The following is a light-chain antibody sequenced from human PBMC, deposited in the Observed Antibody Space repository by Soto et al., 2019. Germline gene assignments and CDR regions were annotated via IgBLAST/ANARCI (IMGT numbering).Light chain of an antibody. CDR1: TSNMGNNY. CDR2: DDK. Sequence: QSVLTQPPSVSAAPGQRITISCSGSTSNMGNNYVSWYQQVPGTAPKLLIYDDKRRPSGTPDRFTGSKSGMSATLDITGLQPGDEADYYCGTWDSGLSALVFGGGTKLTVL. CDR3: GTWDSGLSALV. J-gene: IGLJ2*01. V-gene: IGLV1-51*01.